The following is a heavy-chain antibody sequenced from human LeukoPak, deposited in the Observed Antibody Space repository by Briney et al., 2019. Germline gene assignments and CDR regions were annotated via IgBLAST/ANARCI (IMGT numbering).Heavy chain of an antibody. J-gene: IGHJ3*02. V-gene: IGHV3-48*03. D-gene: IGHD3-10*01. CDR1: GFTFSSYE. CDR3: ARGSGFRGDAFDI. Sequence: GGSLRLSCAASGFTFSSYEMNWVRQAPGKGLEWVSYISSSGSTIYYADSVKGRFIISRDNAKNSLYLQMNSLRAEDTAVYYCARGSGFRGDAFDIWGQGTMVTVSS. CDR2: ISSSGSTI.